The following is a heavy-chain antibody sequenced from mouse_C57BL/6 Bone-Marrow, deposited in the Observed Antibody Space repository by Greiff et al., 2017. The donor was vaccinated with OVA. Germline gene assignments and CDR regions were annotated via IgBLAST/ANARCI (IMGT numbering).Heavy chain of an antibody. CDR1: GYTFTSYW. CDR3: ESYRVVRAMDY. V-gene: IGHV1-55*01. D-gene: IGHD1-1*01. J-gene: IGHJ4*01. CDR2: IYPGSGST. Sequence: VQLKQSGAELVKPGASVKMSCKASGYTFTSYWITWVKQRPGQGLEWIGDIYPGSGSTNNNEQFKSKAILTVDTSSSTTYMHLSSLTSEDSAVYYCESYRVVRAMDYWGQGTSVTVSS.